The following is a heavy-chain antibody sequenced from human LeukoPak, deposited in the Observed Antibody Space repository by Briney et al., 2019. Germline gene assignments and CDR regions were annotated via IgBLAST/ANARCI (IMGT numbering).Heavy chain of an antibody. D-gene: IGHD2-15*01. CDR3: ARARYCSGGSCYLDAFDI. CDR1: GYTFTGYY. J-gene: IGHJ3*02. CDR2: INPNSGGT. V-gene: IGHV1-2*02. Sequence: ASVKVSCKASGYTFTGYYMHWVRQAPGQGLEWMGWINPNSGGTNYAQKFQGRVTMTRDTSISTAYMELSRLRSDDTAVYYCARARYCSGGSCYLDAFDIWGQGTMVTVSS.